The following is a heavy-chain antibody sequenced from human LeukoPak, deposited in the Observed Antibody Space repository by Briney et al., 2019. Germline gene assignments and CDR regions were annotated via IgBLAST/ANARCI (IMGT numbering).Heavy chain of an antibody. V-gene: IGHV4-30-4*01. CDR3: ASTFGVVTYFDY. Sequence: PAETLSLTCTVSGGSISRGDYYWSWIRQPPGKGLEWIGYIYYSGSTYYNPSLKSRVTISVDTSKNQFSLKLSSVTAADTAVYYCASTFGVVTYFDYWGQGTLVTVSS. CDR2: IYYSGST. D-gene: IGHD3-3*01. CDR1: GGSISRGDYY. J-gene: IGHJ4*02.